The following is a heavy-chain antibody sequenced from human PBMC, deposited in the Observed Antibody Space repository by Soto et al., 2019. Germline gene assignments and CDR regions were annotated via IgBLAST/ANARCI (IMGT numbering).Heavy chain of an antibody. J-gene: IGHJ3*02. D-gene: IGHD3-22*01. CDR2: MNANSGNT. V-gene: IGHV1-8*01. CDR1: GYTFTNYD. CDR3: ARRNYYDSSGYNRGDAFDI. Sequence: ASVKVSCKASGYTFTNYDINWVRQSTGQGLEWMGWMNANSGNTGYAKMFQGRVTMTRDTSTSTAYMELSSLRSEDTAVYYCARRNYYDSSGYNRGDAFDIWGQGTMVNVSS.